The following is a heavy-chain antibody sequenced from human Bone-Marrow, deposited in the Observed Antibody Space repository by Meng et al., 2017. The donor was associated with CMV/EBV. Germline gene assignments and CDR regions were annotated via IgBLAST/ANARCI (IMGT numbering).Heavy chain of an antibody. CDR3: LLYSNYVEY. V-gene: IGHV4-39*07. CDR2: IYYSGST. J-gene: IGHJ4*02. Sequence: SETLSLTCTVSGGSISSSSYYWGWIRQPPGKGLEWIGSIYYSGSTYYNPSLKSRVTISVDTSKNQFSLKLSSVTAADTAVYYCLLYSNYVEYWGQGTLVTVSS. CDR1: GGSISSSSYY. D-gene: IGHD3-3*01.